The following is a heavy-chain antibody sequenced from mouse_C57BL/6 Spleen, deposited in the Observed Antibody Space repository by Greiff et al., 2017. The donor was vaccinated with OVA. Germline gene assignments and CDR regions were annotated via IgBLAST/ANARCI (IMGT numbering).Heavy chain of an antibody. J-gene: IGHJ1*03. D-gene: IGHD1-1*01. Sequence: QVQLQQPGAELVRPGTSVKLSCKASGYTFTSYWMHWVKQRPGQGLEWIGVIDPSDSYTNYNQKFKGKATLTVDTSSSTAYMQLSSLTSEDSAVYYCARSGTVVADWYCDVWGTGTTVTVSS. V-gene: IGHV1-59*01. CDR1: GYTFTSYW. CDR3: ARSGTVVADWYCDV. CDR2: IDPSDSYT.